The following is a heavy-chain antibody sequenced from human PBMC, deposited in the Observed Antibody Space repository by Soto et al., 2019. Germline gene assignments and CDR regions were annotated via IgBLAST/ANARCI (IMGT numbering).Heavy chain of an antibody. CDR2: ISYDGSNK. V-gene: IGHV3-30*18. D-gene: IGHD6-19*01. CDR1: GFAFSSYG. J-gene: IGHJ6*02. CDR3: AKDRDSSGWFSGYYYGVDV. Sequence: QVQLVESGGGVVQPGRSLRLSCAASGFAFSSYGMHWVRQAPGKGLEWVALISYDGSNKYYADSVKGRFTISRDNSKNKLSLQVSSLRPEDTGVYYCAKDRDSSGWFSGYYYGVDVWGQGTTVTVSS.